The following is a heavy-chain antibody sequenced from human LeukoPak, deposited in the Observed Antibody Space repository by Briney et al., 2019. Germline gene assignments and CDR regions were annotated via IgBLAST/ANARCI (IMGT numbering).Heavy chain of an antibody. CDR3: AKYCGGDCYRMDV. D-gene: IGHD2-21*01. J-gene: IGHJ6*02. V-gene: IGHV3-7*01. Sequence: PGGSLRLSCTASGFTFRSYWMSWVRQAPGKGLGWVANIKQDGSEKDYGDSVKGRFTISRDNAKNSLYLQMNSLRAEDTAVYYCAKYCGGDCYRMDVWGQGTTVTVSS. CDR2: IKQDGSEK. CDR1: GFTFRSYW.